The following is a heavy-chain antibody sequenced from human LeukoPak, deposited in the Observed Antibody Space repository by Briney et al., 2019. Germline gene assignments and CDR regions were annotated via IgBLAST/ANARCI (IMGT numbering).Heavy chain of an antibody. D-gene: IGHD2-15*01. V-gene: IGHV1-18*01. CDR2: ISGHNSNT. Sequence: ASVKVSCKASGYTFTNYGINWVRQAPGQGLEWMGWISGHNSNTYTTQRLQDRVTMTTDTSTSTAYMELRSLRFDDTAVYYCARGGQYCSGGSCYNWFDPWGQGTLVTVSS. J-gene: IGHJ5*02. CDR1: GYTFTNYG. CDR3: ARGGQYCSGGSCYNWFDP.